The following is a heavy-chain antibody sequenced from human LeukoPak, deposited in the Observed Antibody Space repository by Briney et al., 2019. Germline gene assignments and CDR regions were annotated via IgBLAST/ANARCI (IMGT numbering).Heavy chain of an antibody. CDR2: ISSNGGST. V-gene: IGHV3-64*01. D-gene: IGHD5-18*01. CDR1: GFAFSSYA. Sequence: AGGSLRLSCAASGFAFSSYAMHWVRQAPGKGLEYVSAISSNGGSTYYANSVKGRFTISRVNSKNTLYLQMGSLRAEDMAVYYCARYSYGTLDYWGQGTLVTVSS. J-gene: IGHJ4*02. CDR3: ARYSYGTLDY.